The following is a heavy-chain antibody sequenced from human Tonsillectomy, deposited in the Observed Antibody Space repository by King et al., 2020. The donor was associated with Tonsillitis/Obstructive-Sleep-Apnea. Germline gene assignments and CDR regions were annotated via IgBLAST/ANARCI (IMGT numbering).Heavy chain of an antibody. J-gene: IGHJ2*01. V-gene: IGHV1-69*04. Sequence: QLVQSGAEVKKPGSSVKVSCKASGGTFSSFAISWVRQAPGQGLEWMGRIIPILDIAVYAQKFRGRVTITADKSTSTAYMELSSLRSGDTAVYFCARSNTEWYFDLWGRGTLGTVSS. CDR2: IIPILDIA. D-gene: IGHD2-8*01. CDR3: ARSNTEWYFDL. CDR1: GGTFSSFA.